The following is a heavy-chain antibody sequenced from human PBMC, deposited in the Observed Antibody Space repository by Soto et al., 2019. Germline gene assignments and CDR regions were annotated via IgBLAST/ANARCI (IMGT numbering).Heavy chain of an antibody. J-gene: IGHJ3*02. D-gene: IGHD3-10*01. CDR3: AKDMSRTKGSGRRDAFDI. CDR2: ISWNSGSI. CDR1: GFTFDDYA. V-gene: IGHV3-9*01. Sequence: GGSLRLSCAASGFTFDDYAMHWVRQAPGKGLEWVSGISWNSGSIGYADFVKGRFTISRDNAKNSLYLQMNSLRAEDTALYYCAKDMSRTKGSGRRDAFDIWGQGTMVTVSS.